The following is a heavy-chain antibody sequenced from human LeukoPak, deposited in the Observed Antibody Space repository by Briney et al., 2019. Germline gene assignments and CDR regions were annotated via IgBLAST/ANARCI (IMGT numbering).Heavy chain of an antibody. Sequence: PSETLSLTCTVSGGSISSSSYYWGWIRQPPGKGLEGIGSVYYVGSTYHNPSLKSRVTISVDTSKNQFSLRLSSLTAADTAVYYCVRMRALVPYYYMDVWGKGTTVTISS. CDR2: VYYVGST. V-gene: IGHV4-39*01. D-gene: IGHD6-13*01. CDR1: GGSISSSSYY. J-gene: IGHJ6*03. CDR3: VRMRALVPYYYMDV.